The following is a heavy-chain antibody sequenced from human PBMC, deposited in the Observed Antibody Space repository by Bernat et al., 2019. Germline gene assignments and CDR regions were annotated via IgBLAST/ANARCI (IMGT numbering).Heavy chain of an antibody. J-gene: IGHJ6*03. CDR3: ARGGVTVTKYSYYCCYMDV. Sequence: QVQLVQSGAEVKKPGSSVKVSCKASGGTFSSHAISWVRQAPGQGLEWMGGIIPMFGTANYAQKFQGRITITTNESTSTAYMELGSLRSEDTTVYYCARGGVTVTKYSYYCCYMDVGGKGTAVAVS. V-gene: IGHV1-69*01. D-gene: IGHD4-11*01. CDR1: GGTFSSHA. CDR2: IIPMFGTA.